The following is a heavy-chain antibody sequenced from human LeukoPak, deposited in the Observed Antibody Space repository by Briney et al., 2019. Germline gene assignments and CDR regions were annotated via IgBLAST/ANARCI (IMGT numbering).Heavy chain of an antibody. V-gene: IGHV3-33*01. CDR2: IWYDGSNK. CDR3: ARVRWVTAMSDY. J-gene: IGHJ4*02. D-gene: IGHD5-18*01. Sequence: GGSLRLSCAASGFTFSSYGMHWVRQAPGKGLEWVAVIWYDGSNKYYADSVKGRFTISRDNSKNTLYLQMNSLRAEDTAVYYCARVRWVTAMSDYWGQGTLVTVSS. CDR1: GFTFSSYG.